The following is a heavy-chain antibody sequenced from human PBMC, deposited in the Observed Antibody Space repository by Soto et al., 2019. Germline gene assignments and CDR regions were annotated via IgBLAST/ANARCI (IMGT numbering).Heavy chain of an antibody. J-gene: IGHJ6*02. CDR3: ARSTIVGATVSYYYGMDV. CDR2: INPNSGGT. D-gene: IGHD1-26*01. V-gene: IGHV1-2*04. Sequence: ASVKVSCKASGYTFTGYYMHWVRQAPGQGLEWMGWINPNSGGTNYAQKFQGWVTMTRDTSISTAYMELSRLRSDDTAVYYCARSTIVGATVSYYYGMDVWGQGTTVTVSS. CDR1: GYTFTGYY.